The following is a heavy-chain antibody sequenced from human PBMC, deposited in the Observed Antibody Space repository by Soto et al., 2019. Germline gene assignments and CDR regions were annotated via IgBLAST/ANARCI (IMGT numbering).Heavy chain of an antibody. J-gene: IGHJ4*02. CDR3: ARQAARNYIDS. V-gene: IGHV3-48*04. CDR1: GFTFRSFT. CDR2: IDSRGRTF. Sequence: GGSLRLSCAASGFTFRSFTMNWVRQAPGKGLEWLAFIDSRGRTFSYADFVKGRFTISRDNAKNSLYLQMHSLRVDDTAVYYCARQAARNYIDSWGQGDVVTVSS. D-gene: IGHD6-6*01.